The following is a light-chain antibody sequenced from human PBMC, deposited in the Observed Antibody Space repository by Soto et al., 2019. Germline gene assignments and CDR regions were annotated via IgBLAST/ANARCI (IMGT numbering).Light chain of an antibody. CDR3: QQYNSYST. V-gene: IGKV1-5*01. CDR2: DAS. Sequence: DIQMTQPPSTLSASVGDRVTITFRASQSIRYWVAWYQHKPGKAPKLLIYDASTLESGVPTRFSGSGSGTEFTLTISSLQPDDFATYYCQQYNSYSTFGQGTKVDI. J-gene: IGKJ1*01. CDR1: QSIRYW.